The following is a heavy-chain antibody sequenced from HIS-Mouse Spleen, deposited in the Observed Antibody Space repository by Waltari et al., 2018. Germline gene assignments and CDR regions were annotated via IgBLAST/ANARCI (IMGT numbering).Heavy chain of an antibody. CDR2: IDYSGVT. CDR3: AREIPYSSSWYDWYFDL. CDR1: GGSISSSSYY. V-gene: IGHV4-39*07. Sequence: QLQLQESGPGLVKPSETLSLTCTVSGGSISSSSYYWGWIRQPPGKGLEWIGRIDYSGVTYYNPSRRSRVTITVDTSKNQFSRKLGSVTAADTAVYYCAREIPYSSSWYDWYFDLWGRGTLVTVSS. J-gene: IGHJ2*01. D-gene: IGHD6-13*01.